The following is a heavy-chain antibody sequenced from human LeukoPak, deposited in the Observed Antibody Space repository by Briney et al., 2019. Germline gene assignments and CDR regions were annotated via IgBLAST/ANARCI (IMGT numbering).Heavy chain of an antibody. Sequence: PGGSLRLSCAVSGITLSNYGMGWVRQAPGKGLEWVSYISSSSTIYYADSVKGRFTISRDNAKNSLYLQMNSLRAEDTAVYYCARVGEGCSSTSCYNYYYYYMDVWGKGTTVTVSS. CDR1: GITLSNYG. V-gene: IGHV3-48*04. D-gene: IGHD2-2*01. J-gene: IGHJ6*03. CDR3: ARVGEGCSSTSCYNYYYYYMDV. CDR2: ISSSSTI.